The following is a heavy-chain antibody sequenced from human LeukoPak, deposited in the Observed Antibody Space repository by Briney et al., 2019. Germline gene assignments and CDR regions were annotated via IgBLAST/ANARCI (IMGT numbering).Heavy chain of an antibody. V-gene: IGHV4-34*01. CDR2: INHSGST. CDR3: ARATLQLERRPFDY. J-gene: IGHJ4*02. Sequence: SETLSLTCAVYGGSFNAYYWSWIRQPPGKGLEWIGKINHSGSTNYNSSLKSRVTISVDTSKNQFSLKLSSVTAADTAIYYCARATLQLERRPFDYWGQGTLVTVSS. CDR1: GGSFNAYY. D-gene: IGHD1-1*01.